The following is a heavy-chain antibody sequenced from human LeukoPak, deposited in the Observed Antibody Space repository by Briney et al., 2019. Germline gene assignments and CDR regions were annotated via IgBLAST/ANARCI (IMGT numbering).Heavy chain of an antibody. CDR1: GFTFSSYE. CDR2: ISSSAITI. CDR3: ARDLPISGYFDL. V-gene: IGHV3-48*03. Sequence: GGSLRLSCAASGFTFSSYEMTWVRQAPGKGLECVSYISSSAITIYYADSVKGRFTISRDNAKNSLYLQMNSLRAEDTAVYYCARDLPISGYFDLWGRGTLVTVSS. J-gene: IGHJ2*01.